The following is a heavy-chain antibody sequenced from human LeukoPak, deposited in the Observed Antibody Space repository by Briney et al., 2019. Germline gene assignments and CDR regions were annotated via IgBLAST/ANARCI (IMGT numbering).Heavy chain of an antibody. CDR3: ARDWTYSSSWNSFDY. V-gene: IGHV3-21*01. CDR1: GFTFSNYR. D-gene: IGHD6-13*01. CDR2: ISGDSSYI. J-gene: IGHJ4*02. Sequence: GGSLRLSCAASGFTFSNYRMNWVRQAPGEGLEWVSSISGDSSYIYYADSVKGRFTISRDNAKNSLYLQMNSLRAEDTAVYYCARDWTYSSSWNSFDYWGQGTLVTVSS.